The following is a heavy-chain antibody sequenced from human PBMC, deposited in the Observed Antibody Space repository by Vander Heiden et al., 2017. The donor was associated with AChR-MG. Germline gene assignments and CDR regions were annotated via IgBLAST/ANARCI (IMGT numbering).Heavy chain of an antibody. CDR3: AKVPPRVPAAMRFHFDS. V-gene: IGHV3-23*01. Sequence: EVQLLESGGGLVQPGGSLRLSCAVSGFTFNSNAMSWVRPAPGKGLEWVSAISNTGGSTYYADSVKGRFTISRDNSKNTLFLQMNSLRAEDTAVYYCAKVPPRVPAAMRFHFDSWGQGTLVTVSS. CDR1: GFTFNSNA. D-gene: IGHD2-2*01. CDR2: ISNTGGST. J-gene: IGHJ4*02.